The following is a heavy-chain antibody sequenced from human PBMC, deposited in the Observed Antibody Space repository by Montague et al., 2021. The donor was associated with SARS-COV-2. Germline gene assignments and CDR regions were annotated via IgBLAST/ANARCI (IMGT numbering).Heavy chain of an antibody. D-gene: IGHD2-15*01. CDR3: ASPGGYCSGGSCYYVY. V-gene: IGHV4-59*01. Sequence: SETLSLTCTVSGGSISSSYWSWIRQPPGKGLEWIGYIYYSGSSNYNPSLKSRVTISIDTSKDQFSLNLNSVTAADGAVYYCASPGGYCSGGSCYYVYWGQGTLVTVSS. CDR1: GGSISSSY. J-gene: IGHJ4*02. CDR2: IYYSGSS.